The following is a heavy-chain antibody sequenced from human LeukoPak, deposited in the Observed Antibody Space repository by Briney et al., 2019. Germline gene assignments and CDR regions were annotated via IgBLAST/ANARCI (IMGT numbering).Heavy chain of an antibody. Sequence: GGSLRLSCAASGFTFSSYEMNWVRQAPGKGLEWVSYIGSSGSTIYYADSVKGRFTISRDNAKNSLYLQMNSLRAEDTAVYYCARDRSSRWLAPYYFDYWGQGTLVTVSS. CDR2: IGSSGSTI. CDR3: ARDRSSRWLAPYYFDY. CDR1: GFTFSSYE. V-gene: IGHV3-48*03. D-gene: IGHD6-19*01. J-gene: IGHJ4*02.